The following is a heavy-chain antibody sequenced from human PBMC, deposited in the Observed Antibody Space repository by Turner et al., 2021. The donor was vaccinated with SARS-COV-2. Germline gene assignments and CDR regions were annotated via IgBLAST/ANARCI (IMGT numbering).Heavy chain of an antibody. Sequence: EVQLVETVVALVQPGGSLRLSCAASGFTLSNYWMSWVRQAPGKGLEWVDNRRQDGSEKEYVDSVKGRFTISRENAKNSLYLQMNSLRVEETAVYDWAGSGGWLLDLWGQGTLVTVSS. CDR1: GFTLSNYW. D-gene: IGHD6-19*01. CDR3: AGSGGWLLDL. J-gene: IGHJ4*02. V-gene: IGHV3-7*03. CDR2: RRQDGSEK.